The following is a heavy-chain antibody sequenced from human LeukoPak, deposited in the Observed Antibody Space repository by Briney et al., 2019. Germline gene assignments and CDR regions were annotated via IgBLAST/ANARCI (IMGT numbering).Heavy chain of an antibody. J-gene: IGHJ3*02. CDR3: ARGVGGNGTAWVVFDI. Sequence: GESLKISCKSSGYSFTSYWIGWVRQMPGKGLEWMGIIYPGDSDTRYSPSFQGQVTISADKSISTAYLQWSSLKASDTPLYYWARGVGGNGTAWVVFDIGGKGKRVTV. CDR2: IYPGDSDT. V-gene: IGHV5-51*01. D-gene: IGHD1-14*01. CDR1: GYSFTSYW.